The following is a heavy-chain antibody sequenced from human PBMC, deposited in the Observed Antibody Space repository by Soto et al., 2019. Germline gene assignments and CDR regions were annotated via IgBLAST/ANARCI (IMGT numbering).Heavy chain of an antibody. D-gene: IGHD3-22*01. Sequence: PSETLSLTCTVSGGSISSYYWSWIRQPPGKGLEWIGYIYYSGSTNYNPSLKSRVTISVDTSKNQFSLKLSSVTAADTAVYYCARGYYDSSGYRDDSWGQGTLVTVSS. CDR3: ARGYYDSSGYRDDS. V-gene: IGHV4-59*01. CDR2: IYYSGST. CDR1: GGSISSYY. J-gene: IGHJ4*02.